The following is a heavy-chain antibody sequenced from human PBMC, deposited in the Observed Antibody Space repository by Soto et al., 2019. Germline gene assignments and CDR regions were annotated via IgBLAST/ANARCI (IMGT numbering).Heavy chain of an antibody. CDR3: AKIPFYYGSGSYSSYYFDY. V-gene: IGHV3-23*01. J-gene: IGHJ4*02. Sequence: GGSLRLSCAASGFTFSSYAMSWVRQAPGKGLEWVSAISGSGGSTYYADSVKGRFTISRDNSKNTLYLQMNSLRAEDTAVYYCAKIPFYYGSGSYSSYYFDYWGQGTLVTVSS. CDR2: ISGSGGST. CDR1: GFTFSSYA. D-gene: IGHD3-10*01.